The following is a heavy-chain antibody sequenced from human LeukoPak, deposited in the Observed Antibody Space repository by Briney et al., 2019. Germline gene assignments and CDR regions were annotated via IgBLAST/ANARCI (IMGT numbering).Heavy chain of an antibody. CDR1: GFTFSSYG. CDR2: IRYDGSNK. D-gene: IGHD2-2*02. V-gene: IGHV3-30*02. J-gene: IGHJ4*02. CDR3: AKARRVGCSSTSCYTLTPYDY. Sequence: RPGGSLRLSCTASGFTFSSYGMHWVRQAPGKGLEWVAFIRYDGSNKYYADSVKGRFTISRDNSKNTLYLQMNSLRAEDTAVYYCAKARRVGCSSTSCYTLTPYDYWGQGTLVTVSS.